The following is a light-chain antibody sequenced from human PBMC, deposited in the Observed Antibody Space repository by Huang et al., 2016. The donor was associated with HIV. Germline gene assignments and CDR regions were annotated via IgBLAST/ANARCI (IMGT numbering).Light chain of an antibody. CDR1: QSVSSSY. V-gene: IGKV3-20*01. CDR3: QQYGSSSTWT. J-gene: IGKJ1*01. Sequence: EIVLTQSPGTLSLSPGERATHSCRASQSVSSSYLAWDQQNPGQGPRLLIYGASSRATGIPDRFSGSGSGTDFTLTISRLEPEDFAVYYCQQYGSSSTWTFGQGTKVEIK. CDR2: GAS.